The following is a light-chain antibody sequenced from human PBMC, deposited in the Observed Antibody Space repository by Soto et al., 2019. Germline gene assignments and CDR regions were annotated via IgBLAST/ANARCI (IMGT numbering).Light chain of an antibody. V-gene: IGLV1-47*01. CDR1: RSNIGRNF. Sequence: QSVLTQSPSASGTPGQRVTISCSGSRSNIGRNFAYWYQHVPGTAPRLLIQRNNERPSGVPDRFSGSKSGTSVSLAISGLRSDDEATYYCAALYDPLDAQVFGGGTKLTVL. CDR2: RNN. J-gene: IGLJ3*02. CDR3: AALYDPLDAQV.